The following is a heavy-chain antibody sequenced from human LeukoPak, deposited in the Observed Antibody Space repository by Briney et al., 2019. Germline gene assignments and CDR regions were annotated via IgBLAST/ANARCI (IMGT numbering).Heavy chain of an antibody. V-gene: IGHV3-21*04. CDR3: AKRSAESSGYFDY. CDR1: GFTFSSYS. CDR2: ISSSSSYI. D-gene: IGHD6-19*01. Sequence: GGSLRLSCAASGFTFSSYSMNWVRQAPGKGLEWVSSISSSSSYIYYADSVKGRFTISRDNAKNSLYLQMNSLRAEDTAVYYCAKRSAESSGYFDYWGQGTLVTVSS. J-gene: IGHJ4*02.